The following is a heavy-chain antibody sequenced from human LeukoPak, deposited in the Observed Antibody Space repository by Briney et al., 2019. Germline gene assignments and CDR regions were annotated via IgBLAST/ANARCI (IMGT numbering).Heavy chain of an antibody. CDR2: IYSGGST. J-gene: IGHJ4*02. CDR1: GFTFSSNY. D-gene: IGHD3-22*01. V-gene: IGHV3-53*01. Sequence: PGGSLRLSCAASGFTFSSNYMSWVRQAPGKGLEWVSVIYSGGSTYYADSVKGRFTISRDNSKNTLYLQMNSLRAEDTAVYYCAKAPGSSGYYSDYWGQGTLVTVSS. CDR3: AKAPGSSGYYSDY.